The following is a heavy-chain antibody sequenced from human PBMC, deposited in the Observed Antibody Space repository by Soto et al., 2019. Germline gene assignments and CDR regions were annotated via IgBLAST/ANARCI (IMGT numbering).Heavy chain of an antibody. D-gene: IGHD3-3*01. CDR2: MNPNSGNT. CDR3: ARGEGHYDFWSGYYYYYGMDV. J-gene: IGHJ6*02. V-gene: IGHV1-8*01. CDR1: GYTFTSYD. Sequence: SVKVSCKASGYTFTSYDINWVRQATGQGLEWMGWMNPNSGNTGYAQKFQGRVTMTRNTSISTAYMELSSLRSEDTAVYYCARGEGHYDFWSGYYYYYGMDVWGQGTTVTVSS.